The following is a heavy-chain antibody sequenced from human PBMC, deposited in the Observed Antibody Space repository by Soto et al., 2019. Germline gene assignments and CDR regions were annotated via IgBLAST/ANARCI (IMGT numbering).Heavy chain of an antibody. D-gene: IGHD6-19*01. CDR3: AKKNPGAVAGPPGNGSAP. J-gene: IGHJ5*02. CDR2: MNPNSGNT. V-gene: IGHV1-8*01. CDR1: GYTFTSYD. Sequence: ASMTVSCKASGYTFTSYDINWVRQATGQGLEWVGWMNPNSGNTGYAQRFQGRVTMTRNTSISTAYMELSSLSSEDTAVYYCAKKNPGAVAGPPGNGSAPGGQEPLAT.